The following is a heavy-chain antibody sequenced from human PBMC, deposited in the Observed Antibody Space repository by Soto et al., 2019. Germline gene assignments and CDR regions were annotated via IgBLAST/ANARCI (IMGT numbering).Heavy chain of an antibody. D-gene: IGHD2-2*01. CDR3: ARGGVGYCSSTSCSKSSYYYYGMDV. J-gene: IGHJ6*02. V-gene: IGHV1-18*04. CDR2: ISAYNGNT. CDR1: GYTFTSYG. Sequence: GASVKVSCKASGYTFTSYGISWVRQAPGQGLEWMGWISAYNGNTNYAQKLQGRVTMTTDTSTSTAYMELRSLRSDDTAVYYCARGGVGYCSSTSCSKSSYYYYGMDVWGQGTTVTVSS.